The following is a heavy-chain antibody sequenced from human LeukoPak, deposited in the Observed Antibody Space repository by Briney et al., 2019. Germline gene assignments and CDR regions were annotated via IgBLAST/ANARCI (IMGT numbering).Heavy chain of an antibody. J-gene: IGHJ3*02. CDR3: ARDRTGGGDAFDI. CDR1: GFTFSSYA. CDR2: ISYDGSNK. Sequence: PGRSLGLSCAASGFTFSSYAMHWVRQAPGKGLEWVAVISYDGSNKYYADSVKGRFTISRDNSKNTLYLQMNSLRAEDTAVYYCARDRTGGGDAFDIWGQGTMVTVSS. V-gene: IGHV3-30-3*01. D-gene: IGHD1-1*01.